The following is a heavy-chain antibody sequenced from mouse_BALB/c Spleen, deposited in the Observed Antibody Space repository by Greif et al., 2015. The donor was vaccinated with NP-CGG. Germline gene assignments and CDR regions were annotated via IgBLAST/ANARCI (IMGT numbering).Heavy chain of an antibody. Sequence: QVQLQQSGAELMKPGASVKISCKATGYTFSSYWIEWVKQRPGHGLEWIGEILPGSGSTNYNEKFKGKATFTADTSSNTAYMQLSSLTSEDSAVYYCARSSHSYAMDYWGQGTSVTVSS. CDR3: ARSSHSYAMDY. CDR1: GYTFSSYW. V-gene: IGHV1-9*01. CDR2: ILPGSGST. J-gene: IGHJ4*01.